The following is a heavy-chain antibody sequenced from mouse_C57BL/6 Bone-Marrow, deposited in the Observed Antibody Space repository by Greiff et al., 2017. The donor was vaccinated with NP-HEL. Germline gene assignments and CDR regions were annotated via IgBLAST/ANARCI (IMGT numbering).Heavy chain of an antibody. V-gene: IGHV1-9*01. CDR1: GYTFTGYW. CDR2: ILPGSGST. J-gene: IGHJ1*03. Sequence: QVQLQQSGAELMKPGASVKLSCKATGYTFTGYWIEWVKQRPGHGLEWIGEILPGSGSTNYNAKFKGKATFTADTSSNTAYMQLSSLTTEDSAIYYCARSLYYGSSYWYFDVWGTGTTVTVSS. D-gene: IGHD1-1*01. CDR3: ARSLYYGSSYWYFDV.